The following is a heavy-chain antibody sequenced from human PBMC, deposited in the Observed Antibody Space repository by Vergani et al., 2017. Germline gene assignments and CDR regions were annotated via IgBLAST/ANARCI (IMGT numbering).Heavy chain of an antibody. CDR2: ISSSSSYI. Sequence: EVQLVESGGGLVQPGGSLRLSCAASGFTFSNYWMAWVRQAPGKGLEWVSSISSSSSYIYYADSVKGRFTISRDNAKNSLYLQMNSLRAEDTAVYYCARVKVGDTSFDYWGQGTLVTVSS. J-gene: IGHJ4*02. V-gene: IGHV3-21*02. D-gene: IGHD1-26*01. CDR1: GFTFSNYW. CDR3: ARVKVGDTSFDY.